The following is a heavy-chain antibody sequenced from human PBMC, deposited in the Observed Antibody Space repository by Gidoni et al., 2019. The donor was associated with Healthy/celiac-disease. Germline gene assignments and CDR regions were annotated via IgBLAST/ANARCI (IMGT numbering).Heavy chain of an antibody. V-gene: IGHV4-39*01. CDR3: ARHSEWLVPYYYYYYGMDV. D-gene: IGHD6-19*01. CDR1: GGSISSSSYY. CDR2: IYYSGST. J-gene: IGHJ6*02. Sequence: QLQLQESGPGLVKPSETLSLTCTVSGGSISSSSYYWGWIRQPPGKGLEWIGSIYYSGSTYYNPSLKSRVTISVDTSKNQFSLKLSSVTAADTAVYYCARHSEWLVPYYYYYYGMDVWGQGTTVTVSS.